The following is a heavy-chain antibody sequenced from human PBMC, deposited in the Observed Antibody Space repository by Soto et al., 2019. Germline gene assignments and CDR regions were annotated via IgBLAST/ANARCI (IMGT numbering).Heavy chain of an antibody. CDR2: IDPSDSYT. CDR1: GYSFTSYW. D-gene: IGHD6-13*01. J-gene: IGHJ4*02. CDR3: ARSTVAAAGTDYFDY. Sequence: PGESLKISCKGSGYSFTSYWISWVRQMPGRGLEWMGRIDPSDSYTNYSPSFQGHVTISADKSISTAYLQWSSLKASDTAMYYCARSTVAAAGTDYFDYWGQGTLVTVSS. V-gene: IGHV5-10-1*01.